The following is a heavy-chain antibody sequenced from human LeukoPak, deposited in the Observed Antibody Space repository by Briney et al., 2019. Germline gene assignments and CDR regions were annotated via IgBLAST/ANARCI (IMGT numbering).Heavy chain of an antibody. CDR1: GFTFSSYS. CDR3: ARGGPLNYFDY. CDR2: ISSSSSYI. J-gene: IGHJ4*02. Sequence: GGSLRLSCAASGFTFSSYSMNWVRQAPGKGLEWVSSISSSSSYIYYADLVKGRFTISRDNAKNSLYLQMNSLRAEDTAVYYCARGGPLNYFDYWGQGTLVTVSS. V-gene: IGHV3-21*01. D-gene: IGHD3-16*02.